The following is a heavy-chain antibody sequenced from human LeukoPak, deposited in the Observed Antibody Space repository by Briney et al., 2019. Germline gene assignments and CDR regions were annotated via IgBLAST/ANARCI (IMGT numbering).Heavy chain of an antibody. D-gene: IGHD3-22*01. CDR3: ARGAYYYDSSGYLY. J-gene: IGHJ4*02. Sequence: GGSLRLSCAASGFTFSSYSMNWVRQAPGKGLEWVSSISRSSSYIYYADSVKGRFTISRDNAKNSLYLQMNSLRAEDTAVYYCARGAYYYDSSGYLYWGQGTLVTVSS. CDR2: ISRSSSYI. CDR1: GFTFSSYS. V-gene: IGHV3-21*01.